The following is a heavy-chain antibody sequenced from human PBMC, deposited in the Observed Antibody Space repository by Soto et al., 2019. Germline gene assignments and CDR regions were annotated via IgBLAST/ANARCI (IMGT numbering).Heavy chain of an antibody. D-gene: IGHD6-19*01. CDR1: GFTFSSYW. J-gene: IGHJ4*02. Sequence: EVQLVESGGGLVQPGGSLRLSCAASGFTFSSYWMHWVRQAPGKGLVWVSRINSDGSSTNYADSVKGRFTISRDNAKNSLYLQMNSLRAEDTAVYYCARVGAVAGTSGWSFDYWGQGTLVTVSS. V-gene: IGHV3-74*01. CDR2: INSDGSST. CDR3: ARVGAVAGTSGWSFDY.